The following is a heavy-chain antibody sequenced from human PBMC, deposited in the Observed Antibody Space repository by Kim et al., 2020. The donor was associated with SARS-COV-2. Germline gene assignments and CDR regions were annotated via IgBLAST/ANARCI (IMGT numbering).Heavy chain of an antibody. D-gene: IGHD3-3*01. CDR2: IYYSGST. Sequence: SETLSLTCTVSGGSISSGGYYWSWIRQHPGKGLEWIGYIYYSGSTYYNPSLKSRVTISVDTSKNQFSLKLSSVTAADTAVYYCARDGDGAIWSGYEHAFDIWGQGTMVTVSS. CDR3: ARDGDGAIWSGYEHAFDI. CDR1: GGSISSGGYY. V-gene: IGHV4-31*03. J-gene: IGHJ3*02.